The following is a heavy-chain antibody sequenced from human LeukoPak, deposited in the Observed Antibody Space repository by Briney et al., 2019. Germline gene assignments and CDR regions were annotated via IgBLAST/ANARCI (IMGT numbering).Heavy chain of an antibody. CDR1: GFTFSSYA. CDR2: ISGSGGST. Sequence: GGSLRLSCAASGFTFSSYAMSWVRQAPGKGLEWVSGISGSGGSTHYADSVKDRFTISRDNSKNTLYLQMNSLRAEDTAVYYCAKETVVVVTATPDAFDIWGQGTMVTVSS. J-gene: IGHJ3*02. CDR3: AKETVVVVTATPDAFDI. D-gene: IGHD2-15*01. V-gene: IGHV3-23*01.